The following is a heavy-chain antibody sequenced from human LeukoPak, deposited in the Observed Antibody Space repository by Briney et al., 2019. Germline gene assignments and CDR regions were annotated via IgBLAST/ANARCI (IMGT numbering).Heavy chain of an antibody. J-gene: IGHJ4*02. CDR1: GFTFSSYE. CDR3: ARDYGGSSPFDY. CDR2: ISSSGSTI. D-gene: IGHD4-23*01. V-gene: IGHV3-48*03. Sequence: GGSLRLSCAASGFTFSSYEMNWVRQDPGKGLEWVSYISSSGSTIYYADSVKGRFTISRDNAKNSLYLQMNSLRAEDTAVYYCARDYGGSSPFDYWGQGTLVTVSS.